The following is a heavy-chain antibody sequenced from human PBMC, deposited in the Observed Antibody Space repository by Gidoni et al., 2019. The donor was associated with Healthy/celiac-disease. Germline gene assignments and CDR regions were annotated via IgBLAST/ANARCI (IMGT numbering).Heavy chain of an antibody. D-gene: IGHD3-3*01. CDR1: VYTFTSYD. J-gene: IGHJ4*02. Sequence: GQRVHSGAEVKKPGASVRVPCKASVYTFTSYDTNWGRPATGQGLSWMGWMNPNSGNTGYAQKFQGRVTMTRNTSISTAYMELSSLSSEDTAVYYCARGRLRQSPKYSFDYWGQGTLVTVSS. V-gene: IGHV1-8*01. CDR2: MNPNSGNT. CDR3: ARGRLRQSPKYSFDY.